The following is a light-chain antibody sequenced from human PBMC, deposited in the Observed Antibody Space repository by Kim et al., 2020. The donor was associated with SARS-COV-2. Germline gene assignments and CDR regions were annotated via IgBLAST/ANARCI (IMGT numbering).Light chain of an antibody. CDR2: AAS. CDR1: QTISGY. Sequence: DIQLTQSPSSLSASVGDRVTITCRASQTISGYLNWYQQKPGKAPKLLIYAASSLLGGVPSRFSGSGSGTDFTLTISSLQPEDFATYHCQQGNSTPPTFGQGTKVDIK. CDR3: QQGNSTPPT. J-gene: IGKJ1*01. V-gene: IGKV1-39*01.